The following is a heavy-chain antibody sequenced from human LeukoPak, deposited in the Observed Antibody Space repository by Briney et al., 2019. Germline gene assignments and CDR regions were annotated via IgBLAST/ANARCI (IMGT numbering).Heavy chain of an antibody. CDR3: ATLFGELFFYYYGMDV. V-gene: IGHV3-23*01. CDR2: IIVSGGST. D-gene: IGHD3-10*01. CDR1: GLTFISYA. Sequence: PGGSLRLSCAASGLTFISYAMSWVRQAPGKGREWVSAIIVSGGSTYYGDSVKGRFNISRDNSKNTLYLEMNSLRAEDTDVYCCATLFGELFFYYYGMDVWGQGTTVTVSS. J-gene: IGHJ6*02.